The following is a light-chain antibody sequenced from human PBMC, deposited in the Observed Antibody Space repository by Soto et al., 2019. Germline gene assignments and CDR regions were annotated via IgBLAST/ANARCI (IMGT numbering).Light chain of an antibody. J-gene: IGLJ3*02. CDR2: DSN. V-gene: IGLV1-51*01. CDR3: GTWDSRLSANWV. CDR1: SSNIENYY. Sequence: QSVLVQPPSVSAAPGQKVTISCSGSSSNIENYYVSWYHQLPGTAPKLLIYDSNNRPSGIPDRFSGSKSGTSATLGITGLQTGDEAEYYCGTWDSRLSANWVFGGGTKLTVL.